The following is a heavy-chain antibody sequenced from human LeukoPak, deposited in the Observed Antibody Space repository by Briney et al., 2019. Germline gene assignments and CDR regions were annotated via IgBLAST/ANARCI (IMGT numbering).Heavy chain of an antibody. J-gene: IGHJ6*02. V-gene: IGHV3-21*01. D-gene: IGHD6-13*01. CDR3: ARDKIAAAGTDYYYAMGV. CDR2: IRSSSSYV. Sequence: GGSLRLSCPASRFTFISYSRNWFRKAPGKGLNWAPSIRSSSSYVYYADSVKGRFTISRDNAKNSLYLQMNSLRAEDTAVYYCARDKIAAAGTDYYYAMGVWGRGTTVTVSS. CDR1: RFTFISYS.